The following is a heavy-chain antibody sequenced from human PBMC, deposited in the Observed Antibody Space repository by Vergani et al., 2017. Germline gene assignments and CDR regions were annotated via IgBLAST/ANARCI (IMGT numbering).Heavy chain of an antibody. CDR3: ARSRLRCFGWLSKPDGFDI. V-gene: IGHV4-34*01. CDR2: INHSGST. J-gene: IGHJ3*02. D-gene: IGHD3-9*01. Sequence: QVQLQQWGAGLLKPSETLSLTRAVYGVSSSGYYWSWIRQPPGKGLEWIGEINHSGSTNYNPSLKSRVTISVDTSKNQSPLKLSSVTAADTAVYYCARSRLRCFGWLSKPDGFDIWGQGTMVTVSS. CDR1: GVSSSGYY.